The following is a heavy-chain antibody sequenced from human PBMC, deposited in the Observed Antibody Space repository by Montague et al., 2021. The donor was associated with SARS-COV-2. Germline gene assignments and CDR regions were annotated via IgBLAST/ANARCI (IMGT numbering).Heavy chain of an antibody. J-gene: IGHJ4*02. CDR3: ARVQYYTGYFDS. Sequence: SETLSLTCTVSGGSMRDYYWSWIRQPPGEGLEWIGYIYYSGSTDYNPSPNSRVTLSLDTSKNQFSLNLRSVTAADTAFYYCARVQYYTGYFDSWGQGTLVSVSS. D-gene: IGHD2/OR15-2a*01. V-gene: IGHV4-59*01. CDR1: GGSMRDYY. CDR2: IYYSGST.